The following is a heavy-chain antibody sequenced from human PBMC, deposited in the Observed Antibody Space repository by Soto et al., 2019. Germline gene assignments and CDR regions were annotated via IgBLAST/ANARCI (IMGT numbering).Heavy chain of an antibody. CDR2: IRNPGYGGTT. D-gene: IGHD3-22*01. CDR1: GFSFGDYA. J-gene: IGHJ5*02. Sequence: PGGSLRLSCTTSGFSFGDYAMTWVRQAPGKGLEWVGFIRNPGYGGTTEYVTSVKGRFIISRDDSMSSAYLQLNSLKVDDSAVYYCVRGSFGYYGPWGQGTLVTVSS. CDR3: VRGSFGYYGP. V-gene: IGHV3-49*04.